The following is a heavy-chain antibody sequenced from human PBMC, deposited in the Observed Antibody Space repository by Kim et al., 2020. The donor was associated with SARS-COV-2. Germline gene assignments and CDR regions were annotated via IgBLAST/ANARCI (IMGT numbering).Heavy chain of an antibody. D-gene: IGHD6-19*01. CDR3: TSLDSSVWNRPFDN. V-gene: IGHV3-23*01. J-gene: IGHJ3*02. Sequence: GGSLRLSCVASGFTFRSYGMSWVRQAPGKGPERVSGSSGVDGSAYYADSVNGRFTISRDNSKNTIYLDMNVLRVEDTVEYYFTSLDSSVWNRPFDNRG. CDR1: GFTFRSYG. CDR2: SSGVDGSA.